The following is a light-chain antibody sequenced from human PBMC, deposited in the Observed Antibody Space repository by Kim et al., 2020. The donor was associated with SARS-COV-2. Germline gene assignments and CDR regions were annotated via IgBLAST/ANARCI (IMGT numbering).Light chain of an antibody. CDR2: YDS. V-gene: IGLV3-21*04. CDR1: NIGSKS. CDR3: QVWDSSSDLNWV. J-gene: IGLJ3*02. Sequence: SYELTQPPSVSVAPGKTARITCGGNNIGSKSVHWYQQKPGQAPVLVIYYDSDRPSGIPERFSGSNSGNTATLTISRVEAGDEAAYYCQVWDSSSDLNWVF.